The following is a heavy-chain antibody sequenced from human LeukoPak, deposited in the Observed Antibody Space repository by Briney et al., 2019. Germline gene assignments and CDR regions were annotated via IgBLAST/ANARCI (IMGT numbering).Heavy chain of an antibody. CDR2: ISSYNGNT. Sequence: ASVKVSCKASGYTFTSYGISWVRQAPGQGLEWMGWISSYNGNTNYAQKLQGRVTMSTDTSTGTAYMELSSLRSEDTAVYYCASRYDSSGYYADAFDIWGQGTMVTVSS. J-gene: IGHJ3*02. D-gene: IGHD3-22*01. V-gene: IGHV1-18*01. CDR3: ASRYDSSGYYADAFDI. CDR1: GYTFTSYG.